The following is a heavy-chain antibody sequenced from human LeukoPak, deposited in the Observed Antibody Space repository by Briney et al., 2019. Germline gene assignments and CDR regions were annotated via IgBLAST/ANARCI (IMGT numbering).Heavy chain of an antibody. J-gene: IGHJ4*02. CDR3: AAQYSGYVRLDY. CDR2: ISHSGST. D-gene: IGHD5-12*01. Sequence: PSETLSLTCAVYGGSFSDYYWGWIRQPPGKGLEWIGEISHSGSTNYNPSLKSRVTMSVDTSKNQFSLKLTSVTAADTAVYYCAAQYSGYVRLDYWGQGTLVTVSS. V-gene: IGHV4-34*01. CDR1: GGSFSDYY.